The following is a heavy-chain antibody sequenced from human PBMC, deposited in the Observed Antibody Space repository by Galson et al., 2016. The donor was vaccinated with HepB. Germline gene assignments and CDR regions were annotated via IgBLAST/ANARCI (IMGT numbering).Heavy chain of an antibody. CDR1: GFTFNTHW. CDR3: ARGDKYYYTSSGYYLKDNDAFDI. J-gene: IGHJ3*02. V-gene: IGHV3-7*03. Sequence: SLRLSCAASGFTFNTHWMTWVRQAPGKGLEWVANIKQDGSLKYFLDSVKGRFTISRDNAKNSLYLQMDSLRAEDTAVYYCARGDKYYYTSSGYYLKDNDAFDIWGQGTMVTVSS. D-gene: IGHD3-22*01. CDR2: IKQDGSLK.